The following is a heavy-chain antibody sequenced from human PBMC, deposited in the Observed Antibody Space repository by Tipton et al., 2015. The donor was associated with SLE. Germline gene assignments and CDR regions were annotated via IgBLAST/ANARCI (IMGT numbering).Heavy chain of an antibody. J-gene: IGHJ1*01. V-gene: IGHV4-34*01. Sequence: TLSLTCAVYGGSFSSYYWGWIRQPPGKGLEWIGSIYYSGSTYYNPSLKSRVTISVDTSKNQFSLKLSSVTAADTAVYYCARGPDTIQGTFQHWGQGTLVTVSS. CDR1: GGSFSSYY. D-gene: IGHD3-3*01. CDR2: IYYSGST. CDR3: ARGPDTIQGTFQH.